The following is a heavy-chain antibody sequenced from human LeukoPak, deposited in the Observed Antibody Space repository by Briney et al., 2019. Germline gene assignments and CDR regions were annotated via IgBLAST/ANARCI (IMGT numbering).Heavy chain of an antibody. CDR1: GYTFTSYY. V-gene: IGHV1-46*01. CDR2: INPSGGST. D-gene: IGHD6-19*01. CDR3: ARDPGSGWYGYAFDI. Sequence: ASVKVSCKASGYTFTSYYMHRVRQAPGQGLEWMGIINPSGGSTSYAQKFQGRVTMTRDMSTSTVYMELSSLRSEDTAVYYCARDPGSGWYGYAFDIWGQGTMVTVSS. J-gene: IGHJ3*02.